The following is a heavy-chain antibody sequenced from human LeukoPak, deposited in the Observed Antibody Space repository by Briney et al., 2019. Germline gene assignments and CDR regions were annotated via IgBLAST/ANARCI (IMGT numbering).Heavy chain of an antibody. D-gene: IGHD3-22*01. CDR3: ARGGDFYDSSGYYDDAFDI. CDR2: INPNRGGT. Sequence: ASVKVSCKASGYTFTGYYMHWVRQAPGQGLEWMGWINPNRGGTNYVQKFQGRVTMTRDTPISTAYMELRRLRSDDTAVYYSARGGDFYDSSGYYDDAFDIWGQGTMVTVSS. V-gene: IGHV1-2*02. CDR1: GYTFTGYY. J-gene: IGHJ3*02.